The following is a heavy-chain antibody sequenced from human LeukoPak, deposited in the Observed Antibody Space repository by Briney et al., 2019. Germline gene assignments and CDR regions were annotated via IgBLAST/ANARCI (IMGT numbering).Heavy chain of an antibody. CDR1: GYTFTSYD. D-gene: IGHD3-10*01. Sequence: ASVKVSCKASGYTFTSYDINWVRQATGQGLEWMGWMNPNSGNTGYAQKFQGRVTMTRNTSISTAYMELSSLRSEDTAVYYCARSWGGPLPIITMVRGAHPPLSCYYYGMDVWGQGTTVTVSS. CDR3: ARSWGGPLPIITMVRGAHPPLSCYYYGMDV. V-gene: IGHV1-8*01. J-gene: IGHJ6*02. CDR2: MNPNSGNT.